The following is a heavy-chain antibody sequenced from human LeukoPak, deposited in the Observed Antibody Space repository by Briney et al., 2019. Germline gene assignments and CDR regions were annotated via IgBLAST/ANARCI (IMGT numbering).Heavy chain of an antibody. CDR1: GFTFSSYW. V-gene: IGHV3-7*03. Sequence: GGSLRLSCAASGFTFSSYWMSWVRQAPGKGLEWVANIKQDGSEKYYVDSVKGRFTISRDNAKNSLYLQMNSLRAEDTAVYYCARELVTAATMATPRNYWGQGTLVTVSS. D-gene: IGHD5-24*01. CDR2: IKQDGSEK. J-gene: IGHJ4*02. CDR3: ARELVTAATMATPRNY.